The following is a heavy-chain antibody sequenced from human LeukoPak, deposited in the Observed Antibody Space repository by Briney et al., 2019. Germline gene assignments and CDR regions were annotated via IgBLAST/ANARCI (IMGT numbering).Heavy chain of an antibody. D-gene: IGHD6-19*01. J-gene: IGHJ6*02. CDR3: ARDRLAVAGVYFYHGMEV. V-gene: IGHV4-4*07. Sequence: SGTLSLTCSVSGGSISSYYWSWIRQPAGKGLEWIGRIYSSGSTNYNPSLKSRVTMSVDTSKNQFSLKLSSVTAADTAVYYCARDRLAVAGVYFYHGMEVWGQGTTVTVSS. CDR2: IYSSGST. CDR1: GGSISSYY.